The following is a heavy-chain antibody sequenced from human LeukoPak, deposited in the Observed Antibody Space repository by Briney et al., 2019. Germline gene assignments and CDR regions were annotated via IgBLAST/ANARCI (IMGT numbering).Heavy chain of an antibody. D-gene: IGHD2/OR15-2a*01. CDR2: IYYSGST. CDR1: GGSISGGSCY. Sequence: SETLSLTCTVSGGSISGGSCYWSWLRQPPGKGLEWIGYIYYSGSTKYNLSLKSRVTISVDTSKNQLSLKLSSVTAAGTAVYYCARGEYGLFDYWGQGTLVTVSP. CDR3: ARGEYGLFDY. V-gene: IGHV4-61*01. J-gene: IGHJ4*02.